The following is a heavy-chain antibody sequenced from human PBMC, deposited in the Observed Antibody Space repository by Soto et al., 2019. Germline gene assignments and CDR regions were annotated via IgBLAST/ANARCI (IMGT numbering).Heavy chain of an antibody. V-gene: IGHV3-30*18. CDR1: GFTFSSYG. CDR2: ISYDGNNK. J-gene: IGHJ6*02. CDR3: AKVLRPWYSGYDKYYYSYGMDV. Sequence: GGSLRLSCAASGFTFSSYGMHWVRQAPGKGLEWVAVISYDGNNKYYADSVKGRFTISRDSSKNTLYLQMNSLRAEETAVYYCAKVLRPWYSGYDKYYYSYGMDVWGQGTTVTVSS. D-gene: IGHD5-12*01.